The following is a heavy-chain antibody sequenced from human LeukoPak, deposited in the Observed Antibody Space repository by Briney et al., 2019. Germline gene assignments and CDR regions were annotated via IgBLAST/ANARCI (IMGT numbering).Heavy chain of an antibody. CDR2: ISGSGGST. V-gene: IGHV3-23*01. J-gene: IGHJ4*02. D-gene: IGHD2-21*02. Sequence: HSGGSLRLSCVASGFTFSSFAMSWVRQAPGKGLEWVSAISGSGGSTYYADSVKGRFTISRDNAKNSLFLQMNSLRAEDTAVYYCASPHCGGDCPIDYWGQGTLVTVSS. CDR1: GFTFSSFA. CDR3: ASPHCGGDCPIDY.